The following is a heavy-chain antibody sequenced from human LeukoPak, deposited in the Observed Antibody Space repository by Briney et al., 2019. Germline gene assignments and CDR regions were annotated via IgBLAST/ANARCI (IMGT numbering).Heavy chain of an antibody. D-gene: IGHD2-2*01. CDR3: ARDRSLYCSSTSCPKLDFDY. V-gene: IGHV1-18*01. CDR1: GYTFTSYG. J-gene: IGHJ4*02. Sequence: ASVEVSCKASGYTFTSYGISWVRQAPGQGLEWMGWISAYNGNTNYAQKLQGRVTMTTDTSTSTAYMELRSLRSDDTAMYYCARDRSLYCSSTSCPKLDFDYWGQRTLVTVSS. CDR2: ISAYNGNT.